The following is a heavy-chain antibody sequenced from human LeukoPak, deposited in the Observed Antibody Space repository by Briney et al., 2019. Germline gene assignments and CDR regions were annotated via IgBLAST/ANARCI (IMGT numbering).Heavy chain of an antibody. J-gene: IGHJ4*02. D-gene: IGHD5-18*01. CDR3: ARDQGYSYGVEY. V-gene: IGHV1-69*04. CDR1: GGTFSSYA. CDR2: IIPILGIA. Sequence: SVKVSCKASGGTFSSYAISWVRQAPGQGLEWMGRIIPILGIANYAQKFQGRVTITADKSTSTAYMKLSSLRSEDTAVYYCARDQGYSYGVEYWGQGTLVTVSS.